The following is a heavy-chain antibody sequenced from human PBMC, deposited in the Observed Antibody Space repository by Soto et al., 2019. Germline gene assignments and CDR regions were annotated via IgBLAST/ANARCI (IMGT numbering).Heavy chain of an antibody. Sequence: SETLSLTCAVYDGSCGGYYWSWIRQPPGKGLEWIGEINHSGSTNYNPSLKSRVTISVDTSKNQFSLKLSSVTAADTAVYYCAGKDPANSNYFDYWGQGTLVTVSS. CDR1: DGSCGGYY. CDR3: AGKDPANSNYFDY. D-gene: IGHD2-15*01. V-gene: IGHV4-34*01. J-gene: IGHJ4*02. CDR2: INHSGST.